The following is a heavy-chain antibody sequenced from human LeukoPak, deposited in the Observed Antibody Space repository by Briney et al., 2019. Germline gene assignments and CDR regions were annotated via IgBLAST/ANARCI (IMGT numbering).Heavy chain of an antibody. V-gene: IGHV3-21*01. CDR2: ISSSSSYI. D-gene: IGHD1-14*01. CDR3: ARGRMTRYYYMDV. Sequence: GGSLRLSCAASGFTFSSYSMNWVRQAPGKGLEWVSSISSSSSYIYYADSVKGRFTISRDNAKNTLYLQMNSLRAEDTSVYYCARGRMTRYYYMDVWGKGTTVTVSS. CDR1: GFTFSSYS. J-gene: IGHJ6*03.